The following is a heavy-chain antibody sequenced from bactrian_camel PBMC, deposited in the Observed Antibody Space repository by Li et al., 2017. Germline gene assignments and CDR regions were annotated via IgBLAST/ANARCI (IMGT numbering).Heavy chain of an antibody. D-gene: IGHD4*01. CDR3: AADPDPYYSDYDVLERLYNY. V-gene: IGHV3S55*01. CDR2: LASYGTT. Sequence: HVQLVESGGGSVQAGGSLTLSCTGSGFSFDDADMGWYRQGSGSECKLVSALASYGTTYYTDSVKGRFTISKDNAKNTLYLQMNSLKPEDTAMYYCAADPDPYYSDYDVLERLYNYWGQGTQVTVS. J-gene: IGHJ4*01. CDR1: GFSFDDAD.